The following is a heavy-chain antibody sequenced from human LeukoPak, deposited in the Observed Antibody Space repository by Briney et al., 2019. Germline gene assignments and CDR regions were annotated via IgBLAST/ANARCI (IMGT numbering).Heavy chain of an antibody. CDR2: INPNSGGT. J-gene: IGHJ4*02. CDR1: GYTFTGYY. Sequence: ASVKVSCKASGYTFTGYYMHWVRQAPGQGLEWMGRINPNSGGTNYAQKFQGRVTMTRDTSISTAYMELSRLRSDDTAVYYCARGRYCSSTSCHEFDYWGQGTLVTVSS. D-gene: IGHD2-2*01. CDR3: ARGRYCSSTSCHEFDY. V-gene: IGHV1-2*06.